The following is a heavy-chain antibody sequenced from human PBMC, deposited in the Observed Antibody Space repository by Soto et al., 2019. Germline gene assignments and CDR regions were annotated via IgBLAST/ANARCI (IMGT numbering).Heavy chain of an antibody. CDR2: IAAGSDNT. J-gene: IGHJ6*02. V-gene: IGHV1-58*01. CDR1: GFTFSTSA. CDR3: AAESPAFRLLAGAYYYSYPMDV. Sequence: SVKVSCKASGFTFSTSAVQWVRQARGQRLEWIGWIAAGSDNTNYAQRFQERVTITRDMSTSIAYMELSSLRSDDTAVYYCAAESPAFRLLAGAYYYSYPMDVWGQGTTVTVSS. D-gene: IGHD3-16*01.